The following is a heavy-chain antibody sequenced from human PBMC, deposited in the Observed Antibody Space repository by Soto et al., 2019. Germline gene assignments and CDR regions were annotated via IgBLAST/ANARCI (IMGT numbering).Heavy chain of an antibody. D-gene: IGHD3-22*01. Sequence: TLSLTCAVYGGSFSGYYWSWIRQPPGKGLEWIGEINHSGSTNYNPSLKSRVTISVDTSKNQFSLKLSSVTAADTAVYYCATSPLISSGYSAPRFWGQETWSPSPQ. J-gene: IGHJ4*01. V-gene: IGHV4-34*01. CDR1: GGSFSGYY. CDR3: ATSPLISSGYSAPRF. CDR2: INHSGST.